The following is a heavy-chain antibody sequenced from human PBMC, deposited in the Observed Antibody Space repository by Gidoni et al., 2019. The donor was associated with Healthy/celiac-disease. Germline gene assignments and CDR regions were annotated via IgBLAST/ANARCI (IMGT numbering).Heavy chain of an antibody. CDR1: GGSFSGYY. V-gene: IGHV4-34*01. D-gene: IGHD3-16*01. CDR3: ARASGGVSI. Sequence: QVQLQQWGAGLLKPSDTLSLTFAVYGGSFSGYYWSWIRQPPGKGLEWIGEINHSGSTNYHPSLKSRVTISVDTSRNQFSLKLSSVTAADTAVYYCARASGGVSIWGQGTLGTVSA. J-gene: IGHJ4*02. CDR2: INHSGST.